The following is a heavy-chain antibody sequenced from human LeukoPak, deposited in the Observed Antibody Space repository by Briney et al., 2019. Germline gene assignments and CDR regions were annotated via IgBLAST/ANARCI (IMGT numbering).Heavy chain of an antibody. CDR2: IKQDGSEK. V-gene: IGHV3-7*01. J-gene: IGHJ4*02. CDR3: AGDAPVDY. Sequence: GGSLRLSCAASGFTFSTSWMSWVRQAPGKGLEWVAIIKQDGSEKYYVDSVKGRFTISRDNAKNSLYLQMNSLRAADTAVYYCAGDAPVDYWGQGTLVTVSS. CDR1: GFTFSTSW.